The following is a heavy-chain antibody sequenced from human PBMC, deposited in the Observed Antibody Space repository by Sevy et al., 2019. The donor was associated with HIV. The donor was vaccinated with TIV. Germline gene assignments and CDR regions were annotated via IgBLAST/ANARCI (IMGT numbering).Heavy chain of an antibody. CDR3: ARSGYNYRGIDY. D-gene: IGHD5-12*01. CDR1: GFIFSSYD. CDR2: ISLSNTSM. V-gene: IGHV3-21*01. J-gene: IGHJ4*02. Sequence: VGSLRLSCAASGFIFSSYDMNWVRQAPGKGLQWVSSISLSNTSMYYVDSVKGRFSISRDNARNSLSLQMNSLRAEDTAVYYCARSGYNYRGIDYWGQGTLVTVSS.